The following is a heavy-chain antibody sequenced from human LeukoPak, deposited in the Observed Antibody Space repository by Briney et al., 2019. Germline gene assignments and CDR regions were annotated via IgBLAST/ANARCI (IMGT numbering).Heavy chain of an antibody. J-gene: IGHJ6*02. V-gene: IGHV4-59*01. CDR1: GGSMSTYW. Sequence: SETLSLTCTVAGGSMSTYWRRWVRQPPGKGLEWLGYIHYSGNNHYTPSLKRRLPMSVDTSKNHFSLTLHSVTAADTAVYYCATAVGLRYYYHYYGMDVWGQGTTVTVSS. CDR2: IHYSGNN. D-gene: IGHD5-12*01. CDR3: ATAVGLRYYYHYYGMDV.